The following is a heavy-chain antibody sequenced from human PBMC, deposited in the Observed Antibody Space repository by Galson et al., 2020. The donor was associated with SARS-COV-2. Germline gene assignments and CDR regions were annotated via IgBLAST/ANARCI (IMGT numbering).Heavy chain of an antibody. J-gene: IGHJ5*02. Sequence: ASVKVSCKASGYTFTSYAMHWVRQDPGQRLEWMGWINAGNGNTKYSQKFQGRVTITRDTSASTAYMELSSLRSEDTAVYYCARDKTVRRIWNLLPVFDPWGQGTLVTVSS. V-gene: IGHV1-3*01. CDR2: INAGNGNT. CDR1: GYTFTSYA. D-gene: IGHD1-1*01. CDR3: ARDKTVRRIWNLLPVFDP.